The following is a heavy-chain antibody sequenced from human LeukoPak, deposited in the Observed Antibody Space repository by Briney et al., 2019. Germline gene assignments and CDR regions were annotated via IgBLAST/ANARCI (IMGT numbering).Heavy chain of an antibody. CDR1: GGSISSYY. V-gene: IGHV4-59*01. Sequence: SETLSLTCTVSGGSISSYYWSWIRQPPGKGLEWIGYIYYSGSTNDNPSLKSRVTISVDTSKNQFSLKLSSVTAADTDVYCCGRFRGLLRYFDFWGQGTLVTVSS. D-gene: IGHD3-9*01. CDR3: GRFRGLLRYFDF. CDR2: IYYSGST. J-gene: IGHJ4*02.